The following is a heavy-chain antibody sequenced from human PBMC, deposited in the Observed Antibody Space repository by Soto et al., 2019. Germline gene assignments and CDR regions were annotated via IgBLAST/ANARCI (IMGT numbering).Heavy chain of an antibody. Sequence: GGSLRLSCVVSGLTFSDYGFHWVRQAPGKGLDWVAAMSCDGSFVYYADSVRGRFTISRDNSKNTLYLQMNSLRAEDTAVYYCAKVKDFWSGKTGAFDIWGQGTMVTVSS. CDR2: MSCDGSFV. CDR3: AKVKDFWSGKTGAFDI. CDR1: GLTFSDYG. D-gene: IGHD3-3*01. V-gene: IGHV3-33*03. J-gene: IGHJ3*02.